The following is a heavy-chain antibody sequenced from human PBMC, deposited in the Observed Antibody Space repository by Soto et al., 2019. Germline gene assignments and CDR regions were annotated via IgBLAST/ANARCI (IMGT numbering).Heavy chain of an antibody. J-gene: IGHJ4*02. CDR3: AILGSSGWYLGY. D-gene: IGHD6-19*01. Sequence: SSETLSLACTVCGASISSGDYYWSWIRQPPWKGLEWIGHIYYSGSNNYNPSIKSRVTLSVDKSKNQFSLKLSSVTAADTAVYSCAILGSSGWYLGYWGQGTLVTVSS. CDR1: GASISSGDYY. V-gene: IGHV4-30-4*01. CDR2: IYYSGSN.